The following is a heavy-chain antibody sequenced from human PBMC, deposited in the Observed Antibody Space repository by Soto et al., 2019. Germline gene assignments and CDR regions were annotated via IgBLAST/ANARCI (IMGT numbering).Heavy chain of an antibody. D-gene: IGHD2-21*01. J-gene: IGHJ6*03. Sequence: SETLSLTCTVSGGSISSGGYYWSWIRQHPGKGLEWIGYIYYSGSTYYNPSLKSRVTISVDTSKNQFSLKLSSVTAADTAVYYCARAPLVSSPYYYMDVWGKGTTVTVSS. CDR3: ARAPLVSSPYYYMDV. V-gene: IGHV4-31*03. CDR2: IYYSGST. CDR1: GGSISSGGYY.